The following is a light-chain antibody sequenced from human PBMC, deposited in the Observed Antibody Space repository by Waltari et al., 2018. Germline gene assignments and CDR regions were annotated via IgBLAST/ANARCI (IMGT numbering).Light chain of an antibody. CDR1: SRDVGGYNY. V-gene: IGLV2-14*01. Sequence: QSALTQPASVSGSPGQSITISCNGTSRDVGGYNYVSWYQQHPGKAPKLMIYEVSNRPSGVSNRFSGSKSGNTASLTISGLQAEDEADYYCSSYTSSSTVVFGGGTKLTVL. CDR2: EVS. J-gene: IGLJ2*01. CDR3: SSYTSSSTVV.